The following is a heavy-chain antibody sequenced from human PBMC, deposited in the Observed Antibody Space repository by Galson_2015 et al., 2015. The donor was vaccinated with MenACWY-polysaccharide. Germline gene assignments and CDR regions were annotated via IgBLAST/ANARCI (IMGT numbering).Heavy chain of an antibody. D-gene: IGHD3-3*01. CDR3: AREGITFFGVVIPYFDY. Sequence: SLRLSCAASGFTFNNYWMSWVRQAPGKGLEWVANIKQDGSEKYYVDSVKGRFTISRDNAKSSLYLQMNSLRAEDTAVYYCAREGITFFGVVIPYFDYWGQGTLVTVSS. CDR2: IKQDGSEK. V-gene: IGHV3-7*01. CDR1: GFTFNNYW. J-gene: IGHJ4*02.